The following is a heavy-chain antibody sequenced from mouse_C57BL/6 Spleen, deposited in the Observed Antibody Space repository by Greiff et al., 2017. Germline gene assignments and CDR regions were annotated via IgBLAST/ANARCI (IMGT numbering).Heavy chain of an antibody. CDR3: ARSGEDGYWYYYAMGY. J-gene: IGHJ4*01. CDR1: GYTFTDYY. Sequence: QVQLQQSGAELVKPGASVKISCKASGYTFTDYYINWVKQRPGQGLEWIGKIGPGSGSTYYTEKFKGKATLTADKSSSAAYMQLSSLTSEDSAVYFCARSGEDGYWYYYAMGYWGQETSVTVSS. CDR2: IGPGSGST. D-gene: IGHD2-3*01. V-gene: IGHV1-77*01.